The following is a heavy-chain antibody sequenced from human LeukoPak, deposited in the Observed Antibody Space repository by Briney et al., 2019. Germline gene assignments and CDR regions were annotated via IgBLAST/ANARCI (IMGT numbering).Heavy chain of an antibody. CDR3: ARVLPPNYFDY. D-gene: IGHD2-21*02. Sequence: SETLSLTCTVSGGSISPYYWSWIRQPPGKGLEWIGYIYYSGSTNYNPSLKSRVTISVDTSKNQFSLKLSSVTAADTAVYYCARVLPPNYFDYWGQGTLVTVSS. J-gene: IGHJ4*02. CDR2: IYYSGST. V-gene: IGHV4-59*01. CDR1: GGSISPYY.